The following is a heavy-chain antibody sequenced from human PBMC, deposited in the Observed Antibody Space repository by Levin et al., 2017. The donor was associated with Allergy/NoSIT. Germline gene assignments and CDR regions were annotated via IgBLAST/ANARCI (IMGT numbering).Heavy chain of an antibody. D-gene: IGHD6-19*01. V-gene: IGHV3-66*01. CDR1: RFTVSSSY. CDR2: IHSAGNT. J-gene: IGHJ4*02. CDR3: ARGSQWLVRALAI. Sequence: PGGSLRLSCAASRFTVSSSYMSWVRQAPGKGLEWVSLIHSAGNTYYADSLKGRFTISTDSSQNTLLLQMTDLRPGDTPMYYCARGSQWLVRALAIWGQGTLVTVSS.